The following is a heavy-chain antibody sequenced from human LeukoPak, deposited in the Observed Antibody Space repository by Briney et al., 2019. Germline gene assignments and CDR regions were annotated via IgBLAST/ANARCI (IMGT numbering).Heavy chain of an antibody. J-gene: IGHJ4*02. Sequence: GGSLRLSCAASGFTFSSSDMSWVRQAPGKGLEWVAYISSGGSAIYYADSVKGRFTISRDNAKNSLYLQMNSLRAEDTAVYYCARGQYCSGGSCYSPDYWGQGTLVTVSS. V-gene: IGHV3-48*03. CDR1: GFTFSSSD. CDR2: ISSGGSAI. D-gene: IGHD2-15*01. CDR3: ARGQYCSGGSCYSPDY.